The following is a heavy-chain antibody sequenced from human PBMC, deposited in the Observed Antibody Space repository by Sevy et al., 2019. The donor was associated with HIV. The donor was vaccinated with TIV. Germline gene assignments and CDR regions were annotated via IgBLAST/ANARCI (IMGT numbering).Heavy chain of an antibody. D-gene: IGHD2-8*01. V-gene: IGHV3-23*01. Sequence: GGSLRLSCAASGFTFSKYSMSWVRQPPGKGLEWVSTLSFGCGEINYADSVKGRFTISRDNSKSSVYLQMNNLRPEDMAVSREGCTKPHDYWGQGTLVTVSS. CDR1: GFTFSKYS. CDR3: GCTKPHDY. J-gene: IGHJ4*02. CDR2: LSFGCGEI.